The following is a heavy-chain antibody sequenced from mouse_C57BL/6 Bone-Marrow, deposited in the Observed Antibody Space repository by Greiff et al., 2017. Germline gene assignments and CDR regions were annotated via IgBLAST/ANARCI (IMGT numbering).Heavy chain of an antibody. CDR3: ARSGDNYPYCDY. CDR2: IDPSDSYT. J-gene: IGHJ2*01. D-gene: IGHD1-3*01. V-gene: IGHV1-50*01. Sequence: QVQLQQPGAELVKPGASVKLSCKASGYTFTSYWMQWVKQRPGQGLEWIGEIDPSDSYTNYNQKFKGKATLTVDTSSSTAYMQLSSLTSEDSAVYYCARSGDNYPYCDYWGQGTTLTVSS. CDR1: GYTFTSYW.